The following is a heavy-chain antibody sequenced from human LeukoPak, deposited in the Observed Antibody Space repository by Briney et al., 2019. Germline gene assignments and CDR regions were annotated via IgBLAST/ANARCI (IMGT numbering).Heavy chain of an antibody. J-gene: IGHJ5*02. CDR3: AREGSYLNSGGSYYLHWFDP. V-gene: IGHV3-21*01. D-gene: IGHD3-22*01. CDR2: ITESGSYQ. Sequence: GGSLRLSCAVSGFTFSSYSMNWVRQAPGKGLEWVSSITESGSYQYYADSVKGRFTISRDNAKNTVYLEMNSLRAEDTATYYCAREGSYLNSGGSYYLHWFDPWGQGTLVTVSS. CDR1: GFTFSSYS.